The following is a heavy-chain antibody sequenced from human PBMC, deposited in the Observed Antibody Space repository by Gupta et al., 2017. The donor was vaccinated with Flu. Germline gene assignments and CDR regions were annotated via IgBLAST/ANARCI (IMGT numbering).Heavy chain of an antibody. V-gene: IGHV4-31*03. CDR1: GGSISSGGYY. D-gene: IGHD2-15*01. Sequence: HVQLHESVPGLVKPSQTLSLTCPVSGGSISSGGYYWSWIRQHPGKGLEWIGDIYYSGSTYYNTSLKRRGTISVDTSKNQVSLKLRSVTAAETAVYYCERGYCSGGSCDWDDAFGIWGQGTMVTVSS. CDR3: ERGYCSGGSCDWDDAFGI. J-gene: IGHJ3*02. CDR2: IYYSGST.